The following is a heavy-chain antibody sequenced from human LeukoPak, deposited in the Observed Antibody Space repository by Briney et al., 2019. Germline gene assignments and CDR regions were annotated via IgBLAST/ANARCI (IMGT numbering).Heavy chain of an antibody. V-gene: IGHV4-39*01. CDR1: GGSISSNSYY. CDR2: IYYGGST. CDR3: ARHGDPNFFDP. Sequence: PSETLSLTXTVSGGSISSNSYYWGWIRQPPGKGLEWIGSIYYGGSTYYNPSLKSRVTMSVDTSKNQYSLKLSSVPAADTAVYYCARHGDPNFFDPWGQRTLVTVSS. J-gene: IGHJ5*02. D-gene: IGHD2-21*01.